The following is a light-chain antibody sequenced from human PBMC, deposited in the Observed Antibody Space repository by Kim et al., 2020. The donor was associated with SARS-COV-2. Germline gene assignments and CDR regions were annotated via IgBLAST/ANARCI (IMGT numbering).Light chain of an antibody. CDR2: VGS. J-gene: IGKJ4*02. Sequence: ASIYCRSSHSLLKSDVHTYLAWYQQKPGQAPQFLIYVGSNRDCGVPARFSGSASGTDFTLNISRVEAEDVGVYYCIQDLQSPLAFGRGTKVDIK. V-gene: IGKV2-28*01. CDR1: HSLLKSDVHTY. CDR3: IQDLQSPLA.